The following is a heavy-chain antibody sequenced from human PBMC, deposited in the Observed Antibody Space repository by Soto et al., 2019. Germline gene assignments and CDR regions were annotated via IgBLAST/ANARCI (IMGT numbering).Heavy chain of an antibody. D-gene: IGHD6-13*01. V-gene: IGHV3-30*18. CDR3: AKDRVQLVPGTGFDY. J-gene: IGHJ4*02. Sequence: PGGSLRLSCAASGFTLSSYGIHWVRQAPGKGLEWVAVISYDGSNKYYADSVKGRFTISRDNSKNTLYLQMNSLRAEDTAVYYCAKDRVQLVPGTGFDYWGQGTLVTVSS. CDR1: GFTLSSYG. CDR2: ISYDGSNK.